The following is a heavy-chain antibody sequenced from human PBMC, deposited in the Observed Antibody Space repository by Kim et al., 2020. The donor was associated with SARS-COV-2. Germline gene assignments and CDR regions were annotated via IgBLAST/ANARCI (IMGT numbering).Heavy chain of an antibody. J-gene: IGHJ6*02. CDR2: IDPSDSYT. Sequence: GESLKISCKGSGYSFTSYWISWVRQMPGKGLEWMGRIDPSDSYTNYSPSFQGHVTISADKSISTAYLQWSSLKASDTAMYYCAGDNSGGLSYYYYGMDVWGQGTTVTVSS. CDR1: GYSFTSYW. V-gene: IGHV5-10-1*01. D-gene: IGHD6-19*01. CDR3: AGDNSGGLSYYYYGMDV.